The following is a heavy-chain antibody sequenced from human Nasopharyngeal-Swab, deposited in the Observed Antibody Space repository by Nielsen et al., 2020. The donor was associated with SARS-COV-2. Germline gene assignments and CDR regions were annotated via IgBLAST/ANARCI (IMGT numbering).Heavy chain of an antibody. CDR3: ARGPGDGMDV. CDR2: ISYDGSNK. D-gene: IGHD3-10*01. J-gene: IGHJ6*02. Sequence: VRQAPGKGLEWVAVISYDGSNKYYADSVKGRFTISRDNSKYTLYLQMNSLRAEDTAVYYCARGPGDGMDVWGQGTTVTVSS. V-gene: IGHV3-30-3*01.